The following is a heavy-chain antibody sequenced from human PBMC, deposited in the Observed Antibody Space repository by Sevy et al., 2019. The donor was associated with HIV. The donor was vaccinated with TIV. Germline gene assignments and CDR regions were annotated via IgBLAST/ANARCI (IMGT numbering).Heavy chain of an antibody. CDR2: MNPNRGNT. CDR1: GYTFTSYD. V-gene: IGHV1-8*03. CDR3: AGAQPDRHCSGGSCYGDFDY. Sequence: ASVKVSCKASGYTFTSYDINWVRQATGQGLEWMGWMNPNRGNTGYAQKFQGRVTITRNTSISTAYMELSSLRSEDTAVYYCAGAQPDRHCSGGSCYGDFDYWGQGTLVTVSS. D-gene: IGHD2-15*01. J-gene: IGHJ4*02.